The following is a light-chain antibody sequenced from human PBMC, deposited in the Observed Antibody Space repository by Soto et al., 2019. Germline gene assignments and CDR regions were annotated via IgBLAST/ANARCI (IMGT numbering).Light chain of an antibody. CDR1: SSDVGGYNY. Sequence: QSALTQPPSASGSPGQSVTISCTGTSSDVGGYNYVSWYQQHPGKAPKFMIYEVSKRPSGVPDRFSGSKSGNMASLTVSGLQAEDEADYYCSSYAGSNNLVFGGGTKLTVL. J-gene: IGLJ3*02. CDR2: EVS. V-gene: IGLV2-8*01. CDR3: SSYAGSNNLV.